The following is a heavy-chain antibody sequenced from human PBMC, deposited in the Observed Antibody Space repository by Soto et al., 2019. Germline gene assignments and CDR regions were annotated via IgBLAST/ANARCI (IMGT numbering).Heavy chain of an antibody. V-gene: IGHV3-74*01. D-gene: IGHD2-8*01. J-gene: IGHJ4*02. Sequence: EEQLVESGGGLVQPGGTLRRSCAAAGFTFSSYWMHWVRQAPGKGLVWVSRINPGGSITAYADSVKGRFTISRDNAKNTLSLQMNSLRGDDTAVYYCASVPTGKYGVSNYWGQGTLVTVSS. CDR1: GFTFSSYW. CDR3: ASVPTGKYGVSNY. CDR2: INPGGSIT.